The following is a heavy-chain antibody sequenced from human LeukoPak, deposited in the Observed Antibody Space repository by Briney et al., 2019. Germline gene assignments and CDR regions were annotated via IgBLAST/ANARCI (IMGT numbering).Heavy chain of an antibody. CDR2: IYSGGST. CDR3: ASGGLGDSSGYGY. D-gene: IGHD3-22*01. V-gene: IGHV3-66*01. Sequence: GGSLRLSCAASGFTVSSNYMSWVRQAPGKGLEWVSVIYSGGSTYYADSVKCRFTISRDNSKNTLYLQMNSLRAEDTAVYYCASGGLGDSSGYGYWGQGTLVTVSS. J-gene: IGHJ4*02. CDR1: GFTVSSNY.